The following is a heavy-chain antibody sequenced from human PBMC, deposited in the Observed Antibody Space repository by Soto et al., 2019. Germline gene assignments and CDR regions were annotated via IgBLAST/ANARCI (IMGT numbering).Heavy chain of an antibody. CDR2: IWYDGSNK. D-gene: IGHD4-17*01. CDR3: ARDGTVTTHYYYYYGMDV. V-gene: IGHV3-33*01. CDR1: GFTFSSYG. Sequence: GGSLRLSCAASGFTFSSYGVHWVRQAPGKGLEWVAVIWYDGSNKYYADSVKGRFTISRDNSKNTLYLQMNSLRAEDTAVYYCARDGTVTTHYYYYYGMDVWGQGTTVTVSS. J-gene: IGHJ6*02.